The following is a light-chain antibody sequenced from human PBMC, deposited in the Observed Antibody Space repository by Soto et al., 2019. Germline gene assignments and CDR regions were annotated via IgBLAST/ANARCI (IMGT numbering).Light chain of an antibody. CDR1: SSDVGGYNY. V-gene: IGLV2-8*01. J-gene: IGLJ3*02. CDR3: SSYAGSNNFERV. Sequence: QPVLTQPPSASGSPGQSVTISCTGTSSDVGGYNYVSWYQQHPGKAPKLMIYEVSKRPSGVPDRFSGSKSGNTASLTVSGLQAEDEADYYCSSYAGSNNFERVFGGGTKLTVL. CDR2: EVS.